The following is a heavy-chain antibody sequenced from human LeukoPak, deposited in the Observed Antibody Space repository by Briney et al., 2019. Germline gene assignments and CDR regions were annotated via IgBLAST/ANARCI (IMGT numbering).Heavy chain of an antibody. J-gene: IGHJ4*02. Sequence: GGSLRLSCAASGFTFSNNGMHWVRQAPGKGLEWVAVIWYDGSNKYYADSVKGRFTISRDNSKNTVYLQMNSLRAEDTALYYCARGDSISWYAYWGRGILVTVSS. D-gene: IGHD6-13*01. CDR2: IWYDGSNK. CDR1: GFTFSNNG. V-gene: IGHV3-33*01. CDR3: ARGDSISWYAY.